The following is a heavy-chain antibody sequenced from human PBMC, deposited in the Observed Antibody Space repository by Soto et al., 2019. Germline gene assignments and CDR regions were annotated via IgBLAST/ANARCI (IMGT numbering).Heavy chain of an antibody. CDR3: VRPYYDILTGYENWFDP. J-gene: IGHJ5*02. CDR2: ISAYNGNT. D-gene: IGHD3-9*01. V-gene: IGHV1-18*04. Sequence: ASVKVSCKASGYTFTSYGISWVRQAPGQGLEWMGWISAYNGNTNYAQKLQGRVTMTTDTSTSTAYMELRSLRSDDTAVYYCVRPYYDILTGYENWFDPWGQGTLVTVSS. CDR1: GYTFTSYG.